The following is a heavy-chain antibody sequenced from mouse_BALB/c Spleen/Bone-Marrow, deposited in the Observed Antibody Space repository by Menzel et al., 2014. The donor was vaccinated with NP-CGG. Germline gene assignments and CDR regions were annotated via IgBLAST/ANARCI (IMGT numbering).Heavy chain of an antibody. CDR3: GRWRCPYAMDY. CDR1: GYTFTSYV. Sequence: EVQRLESGPELVKPGASVKMSCKASGYTFTSYVMHWVKQKPGQGLEWIGYINPFNDGTKYNEKFKGKATLTSDKSSSTSFMELSSLSSEDSAVYYCGRWRCPYAMDYWGQGTSVTVSS. V-gene: IGHV1-14*01. J-gene: IGHJ4*01. CDR2: INPFNDGT.